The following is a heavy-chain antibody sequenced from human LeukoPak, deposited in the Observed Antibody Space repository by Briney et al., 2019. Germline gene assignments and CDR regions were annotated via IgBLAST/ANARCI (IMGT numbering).Heavy chain of an antibody. V-gene: IGHV3-15*01. CDR1: GFTFSDVW. CDR2: IKSKPDGGTT. D-gene: IGHD7-27*01. CDR3: TTIKATWGY. Sequence: GGSLRLSCAASGFTFSDVWMSWVRQAPGKGLEWLGRIKSKPDGGTTDYAAPVKGRSTISRDDSKNTLYLQVNSLKTEDTAVYYCTTIKATWGYWGQGTLVTVSS. J-gene: IGHJ4*01.